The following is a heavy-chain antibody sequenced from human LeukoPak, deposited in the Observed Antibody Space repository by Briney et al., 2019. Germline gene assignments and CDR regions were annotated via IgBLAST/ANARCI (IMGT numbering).Heavy chain of an antibody. Sequence: PGGSLRLSCAASGFTFSSYSMNWVRQAPGKGLEWVSYISSSSSTIYYADSVKGRFTISRDNAKNSLYLQMNSLRAEDTAVYYCARDHEGLHDYWGQGTLVTVSS. V-gene: IGHV3-48*01. CDR1: GFTFSSYS. J-gene: IGHJ4*02. D-gene: IGHD4-11*01. CDR3: ARDHEGLHDY. CDR2: ISSSSSTI.